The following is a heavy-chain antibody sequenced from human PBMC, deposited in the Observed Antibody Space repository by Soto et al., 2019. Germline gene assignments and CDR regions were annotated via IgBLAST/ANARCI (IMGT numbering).Heavy chain of an antibody. J-gene: IGHJ6*02. CDR3: AREYYDYVWGSDYYYYGMDV. Sequence: ASVKVSCKASGYTFTSYGISWVRQAPGQGLEWMGWISAYNGNTNYAQKLQGRVTMTTDTSTSTAYMELRSLRSDDTAVYYCAREYYDYVWGSDYYYYGMDVWGQGTTVTVSS. D-gene: IGHD3-16*01. V-gene: IGHV1-18*01. CDR2: ISAYNGNT. CDR1: GYTFTSYG.